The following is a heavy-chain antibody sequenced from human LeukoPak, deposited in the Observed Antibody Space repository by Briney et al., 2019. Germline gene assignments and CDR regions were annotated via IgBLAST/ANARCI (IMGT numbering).Heavy chain of an antibody. J-gene: IGHJ4*02. V-gene: IGHV4-34*01. CDR3: ASGGTYSSGWYYFDY. CDR1: GGSFSGYY. CDR2: IYHSGST. Sequence: ASETLSLTCAVYGGSFSGYYWSWIRQSPGKGLEWIGSIYHSGSTYYNPSLKSRVTISVDTSKNQFSLKLSSVTAADTAVYYCASGGTYSSGWYYFDYWGQGTLVTVSS. D-gene: IGHD6-19*01.